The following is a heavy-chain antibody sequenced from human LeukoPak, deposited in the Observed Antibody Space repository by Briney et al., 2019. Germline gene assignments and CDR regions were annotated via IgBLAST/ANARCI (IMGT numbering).Heavy chain of an antibody. Sequence: GGSLRLSCAPSGFTFSRHGMHWVRQAPGKGSEWVAIISNDGSRKYYAHSVEGRFTISRDNSKNTLYLQMDSLRAEGTAVYYCARDRAWNYFDYWGQGTLVTVSS. CDR1: GFTFSRHG. D-gene: IGHD3-3*01. J-gene: IGHJ4*02. CDR3: ARDRAWNYFDY. V-gene: IGHV3-30*03. CDR2: ISNDGSRK.